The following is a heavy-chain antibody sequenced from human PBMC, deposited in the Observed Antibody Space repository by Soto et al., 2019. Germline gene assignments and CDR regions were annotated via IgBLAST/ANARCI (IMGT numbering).Heavy chain of an antibody. D-gene: IGHD4-17*01. CDR3: ARDGQGEAPSTVGDY. CDR2: IWYDGSNK. V-gene: IGHV3-33*01. CDR1: GFTFSGHG. Sequence: QVPLVESGGGVVQPGRSLRLSCAASGFTFSGHGMHWVRQAPGKGLEWVTFIWYDGSNKYYVDSVKGRFTISRDNSKNTLYLQMNSLRAEDTAVYFCARDGQGEAPSTVGDYWGQGTVVTVSS. J-gene: IGHJ4*02.